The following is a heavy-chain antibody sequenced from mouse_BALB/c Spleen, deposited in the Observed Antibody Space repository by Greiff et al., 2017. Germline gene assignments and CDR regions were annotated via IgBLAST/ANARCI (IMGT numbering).Heavy chain of an antibody. Sequence: VQLQESGPGLVAPSQSLSITCTVSGFSLTSYGVHWVRQPPGKGLEWLGVIWACGSTNYNSALMSRLSISKDNSKSQVFLKMNSLQTDDTAMYYCARFYDGYYAWFAYWGQGTLVTVSA. CDR2: IWACGST. J-gene: IGHJ3*01. V-gene: IGHV2-9*02. D-gene: IGHD2-3*01. CDR3: ARFYDGYYAWFAY. CDR1: GFSLTSYG.